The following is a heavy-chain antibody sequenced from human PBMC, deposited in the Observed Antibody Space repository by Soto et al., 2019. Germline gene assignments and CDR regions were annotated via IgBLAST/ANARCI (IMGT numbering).Heavy chain of an antibody. V-gene: IGHV1-3*01. CDR3: AREKRASGMEV. CDR2: INAGNGNT. Sequence: VKVSCKASGYTFTSYAIHWVRQAPGQRLEWMGWINAGNGNTKYSQKFQGRVTITRDTSASTAYMELSSLRSEDTAVYYCAREKRASGMEVWGQGTTVTVSS. J-gene: IGHJ6*02. CDR1: GYTFTSYA.